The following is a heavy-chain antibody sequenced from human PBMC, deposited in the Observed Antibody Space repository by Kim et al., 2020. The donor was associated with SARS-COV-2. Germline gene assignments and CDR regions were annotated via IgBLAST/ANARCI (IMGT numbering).Heavy chain of an antibody. CDR1: GFTVSSNY. J-gene: IGHJ4*02. CDR2: IYSGGST. CDR3: ARAVTTFSSADY. Sequence: GESLRLSCAASGFTVSSNYMSWVRQAPGKGLEWVSVIYSGGSTYYADSVKGRFTISRDNSKNTLYLQMNSLRAEDTAVYYCARAVTTFSSADYWGQGTLVTVSS. D-gene: IGHD4-17*01. V-gene: IGHV3-53*01.